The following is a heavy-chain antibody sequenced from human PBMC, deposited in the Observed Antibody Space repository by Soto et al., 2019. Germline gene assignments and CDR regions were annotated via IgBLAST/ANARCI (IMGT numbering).Heavy chain of an antibody. J-gene: IGHJ4*02. D-gene: IGHD6-19*01. CDR2: ISWNSGSI. V-gene: IGHV3-9*01. CDR3: AKSRIPGIAVAGSFGY. CDR1: GFTFDDYA. Sequence: EVQLVESGGGLVQPGRSLRLSYAASGFTFDDYAMHWVRQAPGKGLEWVSGISWNSGSIGYADSVKGRFTISRDNAKNSLYLQMNSLRAEDTALYYCAKSRIPGIAVAGSFGYWGQGTLVTVSS.